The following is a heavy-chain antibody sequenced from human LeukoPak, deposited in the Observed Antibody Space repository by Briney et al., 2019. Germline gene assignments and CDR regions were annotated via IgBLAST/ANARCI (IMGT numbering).Heavy chain of an antibody. J-gene: IGHJ4*02. CDR1: GFTFDDYA. Sequence: PGGSLRLSCAASGFTFDDYAMHWVRQAPGKGLEWVSGISWNSGSIGYADSVKGRFTISRDNAKNSLYLQMNSLRAEDTALYYCAKDRVAYYYDSSGYPGDYWGQGTLVTVSS. CDR3: AKDRVAYYYDSSGYPGDY. CDR2: ISWNSGSI. D-gene: IGHD3-22*01. V-gene: IGHV3-9*01.